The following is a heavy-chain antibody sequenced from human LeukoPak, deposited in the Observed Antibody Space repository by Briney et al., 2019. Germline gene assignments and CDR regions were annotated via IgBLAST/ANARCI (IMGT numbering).Heavy chain of an antibody. J-gene: IGHJ4*02. CDR3: ARDLINVPVSGD. Sequence: SETLSLTCTVSGGSIGSSAYYWGWIRRPPGKGLEWIGSIHSSGSTYYNPSLKSRVTISVDKSKNQFSLNLSSVTAADTAVYYCARDLINVPVSGDWGQGTLVTVSS. CDR2: IHSSGST. D-gene: IGHD6-19*01. V-gene: IGHV4-39*07. CDR1: GGSIGSSAYY.